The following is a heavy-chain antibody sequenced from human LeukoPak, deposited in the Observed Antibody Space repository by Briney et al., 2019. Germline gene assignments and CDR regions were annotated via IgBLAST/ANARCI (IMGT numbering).Heavy chain of an antibody. CDR2: IYYSGST. V-gene: IGHV4-59*01. J-gene: IGHJ2*01. CDR3: ARDGGYSISWYAPSWYFDL. D-gene: IGHD6-13*01. Sequence: SETLSLTCTVSGGSISSYYWSWIRQPPGKGLEWIGYIYYSGSTNYNPSLKSRVTISVDTSKNQFSLKLSSVTAADTAVYYCARDGGYSISWYAPSWYFDLWGRGTLVTVSS. CDR1: GGSISSYY.